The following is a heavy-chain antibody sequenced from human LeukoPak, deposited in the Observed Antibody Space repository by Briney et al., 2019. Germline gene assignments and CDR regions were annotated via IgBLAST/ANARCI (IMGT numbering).Heavy chain of an antibody. D-gene: IGHD6-19*01. CDR3: ARSVAVAGDYFDY. J-gene: IGHJ4*02. CDR2: IIPVLGIT. Sequence: SVKVSCKASGGTFSSYTISWVRQAPGQGLEWMGRIIPVLGITNYAQKFQGRVTITADKSTSTAYMELSSLRSEDTAVYYCARSVAVAGDYFDYWGQGTPVTVSS. CDR1: GGTFSSYT. V-gene: IGHV1-69*02.